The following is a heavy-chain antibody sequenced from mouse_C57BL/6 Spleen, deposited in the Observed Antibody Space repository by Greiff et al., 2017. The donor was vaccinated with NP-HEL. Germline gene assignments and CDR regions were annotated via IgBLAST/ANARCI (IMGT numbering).Heavy chain of an antibody. D-gene: IGHD1-1*01. V-gene: IGHV1-22*01. CDR1: GYTFTDYN. CDR2: INPNNGGT. J-gene: IGHJ2*01. CDR3: ARTVVAKDFDY. Sequence: EVKLMESGPELVKPGASVKMYCKASGYTFTDYNMHWVKQSHGKSLEWIGYINPNNGGTSYNQKFKGKATLTVNKSSSTAYMELRSLTSEDSAVYYCARTVVAKDFDYWGQGTTLTVSS.